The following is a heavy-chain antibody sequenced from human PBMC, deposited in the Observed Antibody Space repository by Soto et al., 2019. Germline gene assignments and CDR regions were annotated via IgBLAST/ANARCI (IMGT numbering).Heavy chain of an antibody. Sequence: QVLLVQSGVEVTKPGASVRVSCKTSGYTFVSYGINWVRQAPGQGLEWMGWISPGSGNIIYAQKFQGRFTLTTATSSSTVLMALGSLRLDDTSDHYCARELLYTSSPDSRFDPWGQGTLVTVS. D-gene: IGHD2-8*01. CDR3: ARELLYTSSPDSRFDP. CDR2: ISPGSGNI. J-gene: IGHJ5*02. V-gene: IGHV1-18*01. CDR1: GYTFVSYG.